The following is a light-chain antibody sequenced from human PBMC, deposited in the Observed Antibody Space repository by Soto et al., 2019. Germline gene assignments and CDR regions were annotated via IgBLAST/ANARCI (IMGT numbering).Light chain of an antibody. CDR2: NNN. CDR3: AAWGDSLNGVL. Sequence: QSVLTQPPSASGPSGQSVTISCCGSSSNIGVNTVSWYQQLPGTAPKLLIQNNNQRPSGVPDRFSGSKSGTSASLVLSGLQSDDEAEYYCAAWGDSLNGVLFGGGTKLTVL. CDR1: SSNIGVNT. V-gene: IGLV1-44*01. J-gene: IGLJ2*01.